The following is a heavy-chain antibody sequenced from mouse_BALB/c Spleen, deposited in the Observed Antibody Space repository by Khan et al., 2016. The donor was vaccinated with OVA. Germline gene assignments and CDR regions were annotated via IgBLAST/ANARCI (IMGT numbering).Heavy chain of an antibody. CDR1: GFTFSDYG. V-gene: IGHV5-15*02. J-gene: IGHJ4*01. CDR3: ARSWAMDY. Sequence: EVELVESGGGLVQPGGSRKLSCAASGFTFSDYGLPWVRQAPGQGPEWVAFISSLAYSIYYADTVTGRFTISRENANNTLYLEMSSLRSEDTAMYYCARSWAMDYWGQGTSVTVSS. CDR2: ISSLAYSI.